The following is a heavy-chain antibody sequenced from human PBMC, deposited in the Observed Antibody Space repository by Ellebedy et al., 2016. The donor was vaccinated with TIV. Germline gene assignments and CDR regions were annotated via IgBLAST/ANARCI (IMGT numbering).Heavy chain of an antibody. V-gene: IGHV4-59*05. J-gene: IGHJ5*02. Sequence: SETLSLTXTVSGGSISSYYWSWIRQPPGKGLEWIGSIYYSGSTYYNPSLKSRVTISVDTSKNQFSLKLSSVTAADTAVYYCATAYYDILTGYSHWFDPWGQGTLVTVSS. CDR3: ATAYYDILTGYSHWFDP. CDR2: IYYSGST. CDR1: GGSISSYY. D-gene: IGHD3-9*01.